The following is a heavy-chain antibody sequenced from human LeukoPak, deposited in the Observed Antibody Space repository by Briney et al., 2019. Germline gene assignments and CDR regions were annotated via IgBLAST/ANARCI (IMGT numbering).Heavy chain of an antibody. Sequence: SETLSLTCTVSGGSISSYYWSWIRQPAGKGLEWIGRIYTSGSTNYNPSLKSRVTISVDTSRNQFSLKLSSVTAADTAVYYCARTSKPRPFDYWGQGTLVTVSS. J-gene: IGHJ4*02. V-gene: IGHV4-4*07. CDR1: GGSISSYY. CDR3: ARTSKPRPFDY. CDR2: IYTSGST.